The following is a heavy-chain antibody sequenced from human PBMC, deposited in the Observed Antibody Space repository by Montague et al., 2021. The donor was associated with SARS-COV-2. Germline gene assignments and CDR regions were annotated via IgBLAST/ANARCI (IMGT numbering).Heavy chain of an antibody. D-gene: IGHD5-18*01. Sequence: TLSLTCTVSGGPISSGSYYWGWIRQPAGKGLEWIGRIYTSGSTNYNPSLKSRVTISVDTSKNQFSLKLSSVTAADTAVYYCARAPDVDTAMVIYYYGMDVWGQGTTVTVSS. CDR3: ARAPDVDTAMVIYYYGMDV. CDR1: GGPISSGSYY. J-gene: IGHJ6*02. V-gene: IGHV4-61*02. CDR2: IYTSGST.